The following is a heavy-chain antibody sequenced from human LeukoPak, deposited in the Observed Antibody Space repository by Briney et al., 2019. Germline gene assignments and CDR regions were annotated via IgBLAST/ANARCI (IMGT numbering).Heavy chain of an antibody. V-gene: IGHV3-30*04. CDR1: GFTFSSYA. CDR2: ISYDGSNK. CDR3: ARALEN. J-gene: IGHJ4*02. Sequence: GRSLRLSCAASGFTFSSYAMHWVRQAPGKGLEWVAVISYDGSNKYYADSVKGRFTISRDNSKNTLYLQMNSLRAEDTAVYYCARALENWGQGTLVTVSS.